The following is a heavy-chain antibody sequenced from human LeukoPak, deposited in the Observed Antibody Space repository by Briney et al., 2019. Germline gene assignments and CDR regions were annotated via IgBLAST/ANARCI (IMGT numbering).Heavy chain of an antibody. V-gene: IGHV3-30*04. CDR3: AKSIRGV. CDR2: MLYDGETA. Sequence: PGGSLRLSCAASGFTFSSYTLHWVRQAPGKGLEWVAVMLYDGETAYYADSVKGRFTISRDNSKNTLYLQMNSLRAEDTAVYYCAKSIRGVGGQGTLVTVSS. CDR1: GFTFSSYT. D-gene: IGHD3-10*01. J-gene: IGHJ4*02.